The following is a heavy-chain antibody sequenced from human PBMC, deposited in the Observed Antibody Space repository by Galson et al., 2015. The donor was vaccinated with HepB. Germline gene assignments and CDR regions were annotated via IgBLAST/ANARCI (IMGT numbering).Heavy chain of an antibody. J-gene: IGHJ3*01. Sequence: SLRLSCAVSEFTFSSYAMSWVRQAPGKGLEWLSSISASGGSIYYADSVKGRFTVSRDNAKNTLYLHMNTLRAEDTALYFCAKYGKAAILGMFTIAGSSDAFDAWGQGTMVTVSS. CDR2: ISASGGSI. D-gene: IGHD3-10*02. CDR1: EFTFSSYA. V-gene: IGHV3-23*01. CDR3: AKYGKAAILGMFTIAGSSDAFDA.